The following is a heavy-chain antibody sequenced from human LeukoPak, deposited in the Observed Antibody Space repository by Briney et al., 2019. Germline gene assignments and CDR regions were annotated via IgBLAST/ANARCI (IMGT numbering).Heavy chain of an antibody. J-gene: IGHJ4*02. CDR2: IGTAGDP. CDR1: GFTLSSYD. V-gene: IGHV3-13*05. CDR3: VRASRGWYYFDY. D-gene: IGHD6-19*01. Sequence: GGSLRLSCAASGFTLSSYDMHWVRQVTGKGLEWVSAIGTAGDPSYPGSVKGRFTISREIAKNSLYLQMNSLRDGDTAVYYCVRASRGWYYFDYWGQGTLVTVSS.